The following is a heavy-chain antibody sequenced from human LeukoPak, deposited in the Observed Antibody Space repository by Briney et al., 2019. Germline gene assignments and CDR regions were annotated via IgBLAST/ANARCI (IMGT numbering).Heavy chain of an antibody. J-gene: IGHJ4*02. V-gene: IGHV3-23*01. CDR1: VFTFRNYA. D-gene: IGHD1-26*01. CDR2: ISGSGGST. Sequence: GGSLRLSRAASVFTFRNYAMSWVRQAPGKGLEWVSGISGSGGSTHYADSVKGRFTISRDNSKNTLYLQMNSLRAEDTALYYCAKDDGSYLDYWGQGTLITVS. CDR3: AKDDGSYLDY.